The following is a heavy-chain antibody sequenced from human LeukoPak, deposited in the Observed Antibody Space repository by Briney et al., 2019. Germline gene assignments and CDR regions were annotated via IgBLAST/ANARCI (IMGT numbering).Heavy chain of an antibody. CDR2: IYTSGST. CDR3: AGDILTGYNY. J-gene: IGHJ4*02. Sequence: PSETLSLTCTVSGYSISSGYYWGWIRQPPGKGLEWIGRIYTSGSTNCNPSLKSRVTISVDTSKNQFSLKLSSVTAADTAVYYCAGDILTGYNYWGQGTLVTVSS. V-gene: IGHV4-38-2*02. CDR1: GYSISSGYY. D-gene: IGHD3-9*01.